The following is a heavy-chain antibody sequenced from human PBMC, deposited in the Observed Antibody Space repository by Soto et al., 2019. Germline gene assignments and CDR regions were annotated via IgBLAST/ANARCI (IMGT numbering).Heavy chain of an antibody. V-gene: IGHV4-59*13. CDR1: GASISTYY. D-gene: IGHD3-3*01. CDR2: MYYSGRT. CDR3: AIDHTWSGYSPSPEDAFDI. J-gene: IGHJ3*02. Sequence: SETLSRSCTVSGASISTYYCSWIRQPPGKGLEYIGFMYYSGRTNYNPSLKSRVTLSVDRSKNQFSLKLSSVTAADTAVYYCAIDHTWSGYSPSPEDAFDIWGQGTMVTVSS.